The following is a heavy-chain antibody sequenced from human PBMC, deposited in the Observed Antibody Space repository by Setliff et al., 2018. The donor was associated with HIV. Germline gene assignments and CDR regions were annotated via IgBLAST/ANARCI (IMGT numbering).Heavy chain of an antibody. Sequence: SETLSLTCTVSGASISSGGYYWSWIRQHPVKGLEWISYIYYTGTTFYNPSLESRLIISLDTPKDQFSLRLTSVTAADTAVYYCARLGTRTVAADADFDSWGQGALVTVSS. CDR2: IYYTGTT. CDR1: GASISSGGYY. J-gene: IGHJ4*02. CDR3: ARLGTRTVAADADFDS. D-gene: IGHD2-15*01. V-gene: IGHV4-31*03.